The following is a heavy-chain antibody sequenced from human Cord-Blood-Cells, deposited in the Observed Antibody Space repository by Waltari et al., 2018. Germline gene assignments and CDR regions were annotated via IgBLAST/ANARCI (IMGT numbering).Heavy chain of an antibody. J-gene: IGHJ5*02. D-gene: IGHD2-8*01. Sequence: QLQLQESGPGLVKPSETLSLTCTVSGGSISSSSYYWGWIRQPPWKGLEWIGSIYYSGSTYSNPSLKSRVTISVDTSKNQFSLKLSSVTAADTAVYYCARRLQYMYVPYNWFDPWGQGTLVTVSS. CDR1: GGSISSSSYY. CDR3: ARRLQYMYVPYNWFDP. CDR2: IYYSGST. V-gene: IGHV4-39*01.